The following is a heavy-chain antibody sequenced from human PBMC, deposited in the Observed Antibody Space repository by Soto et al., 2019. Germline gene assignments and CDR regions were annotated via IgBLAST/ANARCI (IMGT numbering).Heavy chain of an antibody. J-gene: IGHJ6*02. D-gene: IGHD6-13*01. CDR1: GFTFDDYA. V-gene: IGHV3-9*01. Sequence: PGGSLRLSCAASGFTFDDYAMHWVRQAPGKGLEWVSGISWNSGSIGYADSVKGRFTISRDNAKNSLYLQMNSLRAEDTALYYCAKDVLYSSSWYYYGMDVWGQGTTVTVSS. CDR2: ISWNSGSI. CDR3: AKDVLYSSSWYYYGMDV.